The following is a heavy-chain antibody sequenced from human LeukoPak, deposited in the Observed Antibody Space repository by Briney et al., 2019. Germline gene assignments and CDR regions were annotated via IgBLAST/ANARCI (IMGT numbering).Heavy chain of an antibody. CDR2: MNPNSGNT. J-gene: IGHJ5*02. D-gene: IGHD2-15*01. Sequence: ASVKVSCKASGYTFTSYDINWVRQATGQGLEWMGWMNPNSGNTGYAQKFQGRVTMTRNTSISTAYMELSSLRSEDTAVYYCARGRGNVKGYCSGGSCFRAYNWFDPWGQGTLVTVSS. V-gene: IGHV1-8*01. CDR1: GYTFTSYD. CDR3: ARGRGNVKGYCSGGSCFRAYNWFDP.